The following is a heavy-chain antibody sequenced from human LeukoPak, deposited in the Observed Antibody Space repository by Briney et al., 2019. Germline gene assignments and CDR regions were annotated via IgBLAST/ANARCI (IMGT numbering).Heavy chain of an antibody. D-gene: IGHD3-3*01. CDR3: ARDLEYDFCCGNYSDGFDI. Sequence: SETLSLTCALYGGSFRTCYWTWIRQPPGKGLEWIGEINHSASTNYHPSLESRVTISVDTSKNQFSLKLSSVTAADTAVCFLARDLEYDFCCGNYSDGFDIWGQGTMVTVSS. CDR1: GGSFRTCY. V-gene: IGHV4-34*01. J-gene: IGHJ3*02. CDR2: INHSAST.